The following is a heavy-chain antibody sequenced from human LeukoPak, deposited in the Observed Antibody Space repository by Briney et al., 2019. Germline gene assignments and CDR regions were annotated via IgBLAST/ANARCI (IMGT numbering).Heavy chain of an antibody. D-gene: IGHD1-26*01. J-gene: IGHJ4*02. CDR1: GGSISSSSYY. V-gene: IGHV4-39*01. Sequence: SETLSLTCTVSGGSISSSSYYWGWIRQPPGKGLEWIGSIYYSGSTYYNPSLKSRVTISVDTSKNQFSLKLSSVTAADTAVYYCARVRWELGGDYWGQGTLVTVSS. CDR2: IYYSGST. CDR3: ARVRWELGGDY.